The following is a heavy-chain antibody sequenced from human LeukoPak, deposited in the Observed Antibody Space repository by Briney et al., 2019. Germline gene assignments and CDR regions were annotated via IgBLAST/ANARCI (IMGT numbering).Heavy chain of an antibody. J-gene: IGHJ4*02. CDR1: GFTFSDFW. V-gene: IGHV3-7*01. CDR3: AKFDIVVVPAATQGDDYFDY. Sequence: GGSLRLSCAGSGFTFSDFWMTWVRQTPGKGLEWVANIKQDESEKYYVDSVKGRFTISRDNADNSLYLQMNSLKVEDTAVYYCAKFDIVVVPAATQGDDYFDYWGQGTLVTVSS. D-gene: IGHD2-2*01. CDR2: IKQDESEK.